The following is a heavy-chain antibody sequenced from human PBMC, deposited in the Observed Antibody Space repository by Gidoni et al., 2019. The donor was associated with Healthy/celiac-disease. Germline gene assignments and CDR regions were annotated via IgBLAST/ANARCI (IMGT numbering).Heavy chain of an antibody. V-gene: IGHV3-23*01. Sequence: EVQLLESGGGLVQPGGSLRLSCAASGFTFSSYAMSWVRQAPGKGLEWVSAISGSGGSTYYADSVKGRFTISRDNSKNTLYLQMNSLRAEDTAVYYCAKEGRITIFGVAYGMDVWGQGTTVTVSS. CDR3: AKEGRITIFGVAYGMDV. D-gene: IGHD3-3*01. CDR2: ISGSGGST. J-gene: IGHJ6*02. CDR1: GFTFSSYA.